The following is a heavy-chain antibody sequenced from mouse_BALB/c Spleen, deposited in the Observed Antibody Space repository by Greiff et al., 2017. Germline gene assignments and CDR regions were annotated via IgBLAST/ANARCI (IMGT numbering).Heavy chain of an antibody. CDR1: GYSFTGYF. CDR2: INPYNGDT. CDR3: AREVPNWEYFDY. V-gene: IGHV1-20*02. Sequence: VQLQQSGPELVKPGASVKISCKASGYSFTGYFMNWVMQSHGKSLEWIGRINPYNGDTFYNQKFKGKATLTVDKSSSTAHMELRSLASEDSAVYYCAREVPNWEYFDYWGQGTTLTVSA. D-gene: IGHD4-1*02. J-gene: IGHJ2*01.